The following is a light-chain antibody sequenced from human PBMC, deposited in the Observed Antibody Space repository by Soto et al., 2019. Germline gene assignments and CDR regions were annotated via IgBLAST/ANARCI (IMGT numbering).Light chain of an antibody. CDR2: KAS. V-gene: IGKV1-5*03. CDR3: QHYNSYSEA. J-gene: IGKJ1*01. CDR1: QTISSW. Sequence: DIQMTQSPSTLSGSVGDRVTITCRASQTISSWLAGYQQKPGKAPKLLIYKASTLKSGVPSRFSGSGSGTEFTLTISSLQPDDFATYYYQHYNSYSEAFGQGTKVDIK.